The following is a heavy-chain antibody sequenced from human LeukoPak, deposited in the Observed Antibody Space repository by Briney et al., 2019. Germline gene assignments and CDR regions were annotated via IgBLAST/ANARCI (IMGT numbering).Heavy chain of an antibody. CDR2: ISYDGSNK. Sequence: PGGSLRLSCAASGFTFSSYGMHWVRQAPGKGLEWVAVISYDGSNKYYADSVKGRFTISRDNSKNTLYLQMNSLRAEDTAVYYCAKDSGYGDSHLDYWGQGTLVTVSS. CDR1: GFTFSSYG. D-gene: IGHD4-17*01. CDR3: AKDSGYGDSHLDY. V-gene: IGHV3-30*18. J-gene: IGHJ4*02.